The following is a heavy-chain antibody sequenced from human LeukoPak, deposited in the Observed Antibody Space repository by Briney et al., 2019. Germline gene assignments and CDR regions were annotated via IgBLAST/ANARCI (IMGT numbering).Heavy chain of an antibody. V-gene: IGHV4-39*01. D-gene: IGHD2-2*01. CDR3: ASYRSSYVDY. CDR2: IYYSGIT. Sequence: PSETLSLTCTVSGGSISNSTYHWGWIRQPPGKALEWIGTIYYSGITDYNPSLKSRVAISVDTSKNQFSLKVGSVTAADTAVYYCASYRSSYVDYWGQGTLVTVSS. CDR1: GGSISNSTYH. J-gene: IGHJ4*02.